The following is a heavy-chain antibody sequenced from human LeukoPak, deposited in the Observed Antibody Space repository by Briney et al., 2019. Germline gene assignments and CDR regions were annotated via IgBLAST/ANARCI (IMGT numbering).Heavy chain of an antibody. J-gene: IGHJ5*02. V-gene: IGHV4-31*03. CDR3: ARALVTAARGNWFDP. D-gene: IGHD2-2*01. CDR2: IYYSGST. CDR1: GGSISSGGYY. Sequence: SQTLSLTCTVSGGSISSGGYYWSWIRQHPGTGLEWIGYIYYSGSTYYNPSLKSRVTISVDTSKNQFSLKLSSVTAADTAVYYCARALVTAARGNWFDPWGQGTLVTVSS.